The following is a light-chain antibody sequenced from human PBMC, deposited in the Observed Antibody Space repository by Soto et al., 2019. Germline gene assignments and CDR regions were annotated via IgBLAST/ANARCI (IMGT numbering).Light chain of an antibody. CDR3: HRYNDCPRT. CDR1: QSVGTY. CDR2: GAS. J-gene: IGKJ1*01. Sequence: EIVMTQSPATLSVSPGERATLSCRASQSVGTYLAWYQQKPGQAPMLLICGASTRAAGISPRFSGGGYGTEFNLTVRSLKYDDFAVYYCHRYNDCPRTFGQGTKVGIK. V-gene: IGKV3-15*01.